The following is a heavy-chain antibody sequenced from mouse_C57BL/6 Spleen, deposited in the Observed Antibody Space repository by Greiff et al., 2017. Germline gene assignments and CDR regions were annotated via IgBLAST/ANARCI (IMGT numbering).Heavy chain of an antibody. CDR2: IDPNSGGT. V-gene: IGHV1-72*01. CDR1: GYTFTSYW. CDR3: YYYGSSYGY. J-gene: IGHJ2*01. Sequence: QVQLKQPGAELVKPGASVKLSCKASGYTFTSYWMHWVKQRPGRVLEWIGRIDPNSGGTKYNEKFKSKATLTVDKPSSTAYMQLSSLTSEDSAVYYCYYYGSSYGYWGQGTTLTVSS. D-gene: IGHD1-1*01.